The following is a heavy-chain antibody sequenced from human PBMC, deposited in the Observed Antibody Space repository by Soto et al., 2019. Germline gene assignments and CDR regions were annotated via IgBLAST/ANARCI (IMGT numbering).Heavy chain of an antibody. CDR1: GFTFSSYA. CDR3: ARTKVTYYDFWSGYYIRTLGTEYYYYGMDV. D-gene: IGHD3-3*01. J-gene: IGHJ6*02. CDR2: ISYDGSNK. Sequence: LGGSLRLSCAASGFTFSSYAMHWVRQAPCKGLEWVAVISYDGSNKYYADSVKGRFTISRDNSKNTLYLQMNSLRAEDTAVYYCARTKVTYYDFWSGYYIRTLGTEYYYYGMDVWGQGTTVTVS. V-gene: IGHV3-30-3*01.